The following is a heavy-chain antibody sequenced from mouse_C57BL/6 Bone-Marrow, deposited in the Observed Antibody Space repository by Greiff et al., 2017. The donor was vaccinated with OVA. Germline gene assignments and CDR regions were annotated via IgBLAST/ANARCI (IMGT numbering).Heavy chain of an antibody. CDR2: ISYDGSN. CDR3: ARVHYYGSPYYFDY. CDR1: GYSITSGYY. J-gene: IGHJ2*01. D-gene: IGHD1-1*01. V-gene: IGHV3-6*01. Sequence: DVKLQESGPGLVKPSQSLSLTCSVTGYSITSGYYWNWIRQFPGNKLEWMGYISYDGSNNYNPSLKNRISIIRDTSKNQFFLKLNSVTTEDTATYYCARVHYYGSPYYFDYWGQGTTLTVSS.